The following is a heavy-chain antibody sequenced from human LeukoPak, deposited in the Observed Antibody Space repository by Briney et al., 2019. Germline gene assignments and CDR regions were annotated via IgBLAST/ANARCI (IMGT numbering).Heavy chain of an antibody. D-gene: IGHD3-3*01. CDR1: GFIFTNYF. J-gene: IGHJ4*02. CDR3: ATDRGWRTSGYYLYYFEY. Sequence: GGSLRLSCAASGFIFTNYFMSWVRQAPGKGLEWVASIKHDGSEKYYVDSVRGRFTISRDNTKNSLYLQMSSLRAEDTAVYYCATDRGWRTSGYYLYYFEYWGQGTLVTVSS. CDR2: IKHDGSEK. V-gene: IGHV3-7*01.